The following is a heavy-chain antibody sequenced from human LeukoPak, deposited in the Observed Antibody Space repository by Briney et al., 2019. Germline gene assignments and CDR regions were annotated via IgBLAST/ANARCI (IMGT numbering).Heavy chain of an antibody. CDR1: GFTFSSYA. D-gene: IGHD3-16*01. V-gene: IGHV3-7*01. Sequence: GGSLRLSCAASGFTFSSYAMSWVRQAPGKGPEWLTNIKEDGSEKYYVDSVKGRFTISRDNAKNSLYLQMNSLRAEDTAVYYCARGGGSGYFDLWGRGTLVTVPS. J-gene: IGHJ2*01. CDR3: ARGGGSGYFDL. CDR2: IKEDGSEK.